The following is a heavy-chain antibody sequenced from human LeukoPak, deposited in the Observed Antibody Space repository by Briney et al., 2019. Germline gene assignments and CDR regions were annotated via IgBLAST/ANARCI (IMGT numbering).Heavy chain of an antibody. CDR2: MSAYNGNT. CDR1: GYTFTSYG. CDR3: ARDGGSSWYGDYYYYYMDV. V-gene: IGHV1-18*01. J-gene: IGHJ6*03. D-gene: IGHD6-13*01. Sequence: ASVKVSCKASGYTFTSYGISWVRQAPGQGLEWMGWMSAYNGNTNYAQKLQGRVTMTTDTSTSTAYMELRSLRSDDTAVYYCARDGGSSWYGDYYYYYMDVWGKGTTVTVSS.